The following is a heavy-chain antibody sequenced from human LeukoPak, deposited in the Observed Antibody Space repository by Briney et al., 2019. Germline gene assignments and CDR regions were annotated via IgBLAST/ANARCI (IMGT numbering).Heavy chain of an antibody. J-gene: IGHJ4*02. D-gene: IGHD6-19*01. V-gene: IGHV4-39*07. Sequence: SETLSLTCTVSGGSISSYYWGWIRQPPGKGLEWIGSIYYSGSTYYNPSLKSRVTIAVDTSKNQFSLKLSSVTAADTAVYYCARDNRQWLVYDYWGQGTLVTVSS. CDR3: ARDNRQWLVYDY. CDR1: GGSISSYY. CDR2: IYYSGST.